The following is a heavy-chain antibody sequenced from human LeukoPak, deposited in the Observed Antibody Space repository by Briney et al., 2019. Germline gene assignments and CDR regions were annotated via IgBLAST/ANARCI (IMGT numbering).Heavy chain of an antibody. Sequence: ASVKVSCKVFGYSFTSYDINWVRQATGQGLEWMGWMSPNSGNTGYAQKFQGRVTMTRNTSISTAYMELNSLKSEDTAVYYCARFGDPYWYFDLWGRGTLVTVSS. V-gene: IGHV1-8*01. J-gene: IGHJ2*01. D-gene: IGHD3-10*01. CDR3: ARFGDPYWYFDL. CDR2: MSPNSGNT. CDR1: GYSFTSYD.